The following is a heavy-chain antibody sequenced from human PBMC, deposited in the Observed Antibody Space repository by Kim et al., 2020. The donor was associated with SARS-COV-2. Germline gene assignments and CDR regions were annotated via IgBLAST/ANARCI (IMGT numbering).Heavy chain of an antibody. D-gene: IGHD2-8*02. Sequence: GGSLRLSCAASGFTFSSYAMSWVRQAPGKGLEWVSAISGSGGSTYYADSVKGQSTISRDNYKNTLYLQMYSLRAEDTAVYYSAKVRARLLGYYYYGMDVWGQGTTVTVSS. CDR1: GFTFSSYA. J-gene: IGHJ6*02. CDR2: ISGSGGST. CDR3: AKVRARLLGYYYYGMDV. V-gene: IGHV3-23*01.